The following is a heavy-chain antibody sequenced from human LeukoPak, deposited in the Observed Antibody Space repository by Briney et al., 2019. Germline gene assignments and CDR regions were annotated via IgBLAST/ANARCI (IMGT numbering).Heavy chain of an antibody. Sequence: GGSLRLSCAASGITFSNYAMSWVRQAPGKGLEWVSGISGSGGSTYYADSVKGRFTISRDNSKNTLYLQMNSLRAEDTAVYSCARGYCTSSSCYNDYWGQGTLVTVSS. CDR3: ARGYCTSSSCYNDY. V-gene: IGHV3-23*01. D-gene: IGHD2-2*02. CDR1: GITFSNYA. CDR2: ISGSGGST. J-gene: IGHJ4*02.